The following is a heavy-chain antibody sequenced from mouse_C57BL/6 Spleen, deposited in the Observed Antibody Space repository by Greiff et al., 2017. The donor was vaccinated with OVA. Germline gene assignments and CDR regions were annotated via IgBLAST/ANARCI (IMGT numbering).Heavy chain of an antibody. D-gene: IGHD2-5*01. CDR1: GFTFSDYG. CDR2: ISSGSSTI. CDR3: ASRPYYSNYALAY. Sequence: EVKLVESGGGLVKPGGSLKLSCAASGFTFSDYGMHWVRQAPEKGLEWVAYISSGSSTIYYADTVKGRFPISRDNAKNTLFLQMTSLRSEDTAMYYCASRPYYSNYALAYWGQGTLVTVSA. J-gene: IGHJ3*01. V-gene: IGHV5-17*01.